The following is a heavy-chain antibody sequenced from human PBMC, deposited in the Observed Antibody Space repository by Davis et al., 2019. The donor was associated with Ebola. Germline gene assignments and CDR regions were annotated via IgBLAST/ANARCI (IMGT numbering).Heavy chain of an antibody. D-gene: IGHD4-23*01. Sequence: GGSLRPSCAASGFTFSNAWMSWVRQAPGKGPEWVSSISSSASYKNYADSVKGRFTISRDDAKKSLYLQMDSLRAEDTAVYYCAQQLGDYGGNALRYWGQGTLVTVSS. CDR3: AQQLGDYGGNALRY. J-gene: IGHJ4*02. CDR1: GFTFSNAW. CDR2: ISSSASYK. V-gene: IGHV3-11*06.